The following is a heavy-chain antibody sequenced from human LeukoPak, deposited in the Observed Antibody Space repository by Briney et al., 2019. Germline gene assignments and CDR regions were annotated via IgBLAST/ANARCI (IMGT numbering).Heavy chain of an antibody. V-gene: IGHV4-34*01. CDR2: INHSGST. CDR1: GGSFSGYY. J-gene: IGHJ4*02. Sequence: SETLSLTCAVYGGSFSGYYWSWIRQPPGKGLEWIGEINHSGSTNYNPSLKSRVTISVDTSKNQFSLKLSSVTAADTAVYYCARGQYYDSSGYSYYFDYWGQGTLVTVSS. CDR3: ARGQYYDSSGYSYYFDY. D-gene: IGHD3-22*01.